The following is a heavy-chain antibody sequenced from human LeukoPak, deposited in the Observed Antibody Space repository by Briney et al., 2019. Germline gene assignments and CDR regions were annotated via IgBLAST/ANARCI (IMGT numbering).Heavy chain of an antibody. CDR2: IYYSGST. CDR1: GGSFSGYY. Sequence: SETLSLTCAVYGGSFSGYYWSWIRQPPGKGLEWIGYIYYSGSTYYNPSLKSRVTISVDTSKNQFSLKLSSVTAADTAVYYCAREDGDYVYNWFDPWGQGTLVTVSS. J-gene: IGHJ5*02. CDR3: AREDGDYVYNWFDP. D-gene: IGHD4-17*01. V-gene: IGHV4-30-4*01.